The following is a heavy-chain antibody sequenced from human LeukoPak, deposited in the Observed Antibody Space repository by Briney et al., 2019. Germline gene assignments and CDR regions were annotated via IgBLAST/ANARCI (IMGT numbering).Heavy chain of an antibody. D-gene: IGHD1-1*01. J-gene: IGHJ5*02. Sequence: GGSLRLSCAASGFTFSSYGMHWVRQAPGKGLEWVAVIWYDGSNKYYADSVKGRFTISRDDAKNSLYLQMNRLRADDTAVYYCARHPANWNPGWFDPWGQGTLVVVSS. CDR1: GFTFSSYG. CDR3: ARHPANWNPGWFDP. V-gene: IGHV3-33*08. CDR2: IWYDGSNK.